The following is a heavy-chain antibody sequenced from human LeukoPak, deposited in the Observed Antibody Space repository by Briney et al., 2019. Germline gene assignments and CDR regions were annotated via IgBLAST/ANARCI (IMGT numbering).Heavy chain of an antibody. Sequence: GGSLRLSCAASGFTFSSYWMSWVRQAPGKGPEWVANIKQDGSEKYYVDSVKGRFTISRDNAKNSLYLQMNSLRAEDTAVYYCARDSPFIAAAGTGFDYWGQGTLVTVSS. CDR3: ARDSPFIAAAGTGFDY. CDR2: IKQDGSEK. J-gene: IGHJ4*02. V-gene: IGHV3-7*03. CDR1: GFTFSSYW. D-gene: IGHD6-13*01.